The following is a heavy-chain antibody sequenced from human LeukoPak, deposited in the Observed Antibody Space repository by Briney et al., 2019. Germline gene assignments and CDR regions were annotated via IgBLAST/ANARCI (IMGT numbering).Heavy chain of an antibody. D-gene: IGHD2-21*01. V-gene: IGHV4-59*08. J-gene: IGHJ3*02. Sequence: AETLTLTCTVSGGPFSPYYWNWTRQSPGKGLVGIGHIYYCGSTNFNASFERRVTISVDTSKNEVSMELSSVTAADTAVYYCARHLVNTPVVGHNAFDIWGQGTLVTVSS. CDR1: GGPFSPYY. CDR2: IYYCGST. CDR3: ARHLVNTPVVGHNAFDI.